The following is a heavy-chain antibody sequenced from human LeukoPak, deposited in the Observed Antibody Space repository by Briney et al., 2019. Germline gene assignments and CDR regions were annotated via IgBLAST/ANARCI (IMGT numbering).Heavy chain of an antibody. V-gene: IGHV1-2*02. J-gene: IGHJ3*02. Sequence: ASVKVSCKASGYTFTGYYMHWVRQAPGQGLEWMGWINPNSGGTNYAQKFQGRVTMTRDTSISTAYMELSRLRSDDTAVYYCARAYYDFWSGRVNREALFDIWGQGTMVTVSS. CDR3: ARAYYDFWSGRVNREALFDI. D-gene: IGHD3-3*01. CDR1: GYTFTGYY. CDR2: INPNSGGT.